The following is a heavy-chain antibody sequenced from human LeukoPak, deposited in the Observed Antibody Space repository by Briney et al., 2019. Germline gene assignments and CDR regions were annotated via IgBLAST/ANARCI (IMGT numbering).Heavy chain of an antibody. CDR2: ISYDGSYK. CDR1: GFTFSSYA. Sequence: GGSLRLSCAASGFTFSSYAMHWVRQAPGKGLEWLALISYDGSYKHYADSVKGRFTISRDNAKNLLYLQMNSLRAEDTAVYYCAREYCSSTSCSLVDFWGQGTLVTVSS. V-gene: IGHV3-30*04. D-gene: IGHD2-2*01. CDR3: AREYCSSTSCSLVDF. J-gene: IGHJ4*02.